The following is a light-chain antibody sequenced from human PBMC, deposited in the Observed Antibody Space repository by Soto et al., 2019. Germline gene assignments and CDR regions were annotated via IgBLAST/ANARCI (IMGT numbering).Light chain of an antibody. CDR2: DAS. CDR3: QQRSNWPPT. J-gene: IGKJ4*01. CDR1: QSVSSY. Sequence: EIVLTQSPATLSLSPGERATLSCRASQSVSSYLAWYQQKPGQAPRLLIYDASNRATGIPARFSGSXXGTXXTLTISSLEPEDFAVYYCQQRSNWPPTFGGGTKVEIK. V-gene: IGKV3-11*01.